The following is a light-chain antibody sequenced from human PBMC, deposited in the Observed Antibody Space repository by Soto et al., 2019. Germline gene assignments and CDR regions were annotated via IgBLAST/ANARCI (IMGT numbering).Light chain of an antibody. Sequence: AVSAKTGDRGTISFRDSHSGSNYSDWYHQKQEKAPKLLIYDASSLESGVPSRFSGSGSGTAFTLSISIFQADDFITYCCEVYASHPRPFGEVTKVDI. J-gene: IGKJ1*01. CDR3: EVYASHPRP. V-gene: IGKV1-5*01. CDR1: HSGSNY. CDR2: DAS.